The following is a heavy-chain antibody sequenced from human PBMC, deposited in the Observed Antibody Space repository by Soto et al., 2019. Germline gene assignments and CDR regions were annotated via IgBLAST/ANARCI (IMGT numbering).Heavy chain of an antibody. CDR3: SRDVSCSGGSCYPNDWFDP. J-gene: IGHJ5*02. CDR1: AGSMRNYY. V-gene: IGHV4-59*01. D-gene: IGHD2-15*01. Sequence: QVQLQQSGPGLVKPSETLSLTCSVSAGSMRNYYWSWIRQPPGKGLEWIGNVDDSGTTKYNPSLMSRVTSSVDTSTNQFSLKLSSVIAADTAVYYCSRDVSCSGGSCYPNDWFDPWGQGTLVTVSS. CDR2: VDDSGTT.